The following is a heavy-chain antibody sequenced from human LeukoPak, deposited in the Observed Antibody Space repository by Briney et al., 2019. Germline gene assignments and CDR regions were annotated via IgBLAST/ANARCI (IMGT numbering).Heavy chain of an antibody. Sequence: ASMKVSCKASGYTFTSYDINWVRQATGQGLEWMGWMNPNSGNTGYAQKFQGRVTMTRNTSISTAYMELSSLRSEDTAVYYCARGQGTTRPSSFDYWGQGTLVTVSS. V-gene: IGHV1-8*01. CDR2: MNPNSGNT. CDR3: ARGQGTTRPSSFDY. J-gene: IGHJ4*02. CDR1: GYTFTSYD. D-gene: IGHD4-17*01.